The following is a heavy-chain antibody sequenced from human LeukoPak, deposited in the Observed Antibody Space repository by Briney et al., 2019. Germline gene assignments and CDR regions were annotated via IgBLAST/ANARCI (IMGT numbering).Heavy chain of an antibody. D-gene: IGHD3-22*01. CDR1: GFTFSSYS. CDR2: ISSSSSYI. J-gene: IGHJ4*02. V-gene: IGHV3-21*01. Sequence: GGSLRLSCAASGFTFSSYSMNWVRQAPGKGLEWVSSISSSSSYIYYADSVKGRFTISRDNAKNSLYLQMNSLRAEDTAVYYCASREYYYDSSGYYSDYWGQGTLVTVSS. CDR3: ASREYYYDSSGYYSDY.